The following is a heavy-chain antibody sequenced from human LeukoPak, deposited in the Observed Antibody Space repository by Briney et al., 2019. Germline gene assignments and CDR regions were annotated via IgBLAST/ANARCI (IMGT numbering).Heavy chain of an antibody. CDR2: ISSNGISI. CDR3: ARALYDTSGYYYAGFDY. Sequence: PGGSLRLSCAGSDFSFITYAMSWIRQAPGKGLEWVSYISSNGISIYYADSVKGRFTISRDNAKNSLYLQMNSLRAEDTAVYYCARALYDTSGYYYAGFDYWGQGTLVTVSS. V-gene: IGHV3-11*04. CDR1: DFSFITYA. D-gene: IGHD3-22*01. J-gene: IGHJ4*02.